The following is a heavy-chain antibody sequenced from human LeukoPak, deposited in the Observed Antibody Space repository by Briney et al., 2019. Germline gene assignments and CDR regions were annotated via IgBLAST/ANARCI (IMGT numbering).Heavy chain of an antibody. V-gene: IGHV4-34*01. J-gene: IGHJ4*02. CDR3: ARGYSCSWYD. CDR1: GGSFSDYF. CDR2: INHSGST. Sequence: TSETLSLTCAVYGGSFSDYFWSWIRQPPGKGLEWIGEINHSGSTNYNPSLKSRVTISVDTSKNQFSLKLTSVTAADTAVYYCARGYSCSWYDWGQGTLVTVSS. D-gene: IGHD6-13*01.